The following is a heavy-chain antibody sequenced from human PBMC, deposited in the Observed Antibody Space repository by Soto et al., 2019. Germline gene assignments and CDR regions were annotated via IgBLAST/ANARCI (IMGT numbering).Heavy chain of an antibody. J-gene: IGHJ5*02. CDR3: AKDLTRQLASCFDP. CDR1: GFSFTGYY. D-gene: IGHD6-6*01. V-gene: IGHV1-2*02. Sequence: SSVKVSCKASGFSFTGYYIHWLRQAPGQGLEWMGWINAHSGGTEYAQKFQGRVTLTRDTSIATAYLTLTSLTSDDTALYYCAKDLTRQLASCFDPWGQGTQVTASS. CDR2: INAHSGGT.